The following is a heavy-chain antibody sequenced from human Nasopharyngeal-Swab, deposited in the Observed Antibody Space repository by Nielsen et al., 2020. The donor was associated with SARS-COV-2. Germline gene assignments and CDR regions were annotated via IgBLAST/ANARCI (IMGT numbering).Heavy chain of an antibody. CDR3: ARGDTVTILTHFDY. CDR1: GFTFSSYA. D-gene: IGHD4-17*01. Sequence: SCAASGFTFSSYAMHWVRQAPGKGLEWVAVISYDGSNKYYADSVKGRFTISRDNSKNTLYLQMNSLRAEDTAVYYCARGDTVTILTHFDYWGQGTLVTVSS. J-gene: IGHJ4*02. CDR2: ISYDGSNK. V-gene: IGHV3-30-3*01.